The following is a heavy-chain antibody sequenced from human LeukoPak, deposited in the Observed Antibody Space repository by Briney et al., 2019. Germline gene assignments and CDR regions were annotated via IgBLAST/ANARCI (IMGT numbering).Heavy chain of an antibody. D-gene: IGHD4-17*01. V-gene: IGHV3-21*01. CDR3: ARDDYGDFDAFDI. Sequence: GGSLRLSRAASGFTFSSYSMNWVRQAPGKGLEWVSSISSSSSYIYYADSVKGRFTISRDNAKNSLYLQMNSLRAEDTAVYYCARDDYGDFDAFDIRGQGTMVTVSS. CDR2: ISSSSSYI. J-gene: IGHJ3*02. CDR1: GFTFSSYS.